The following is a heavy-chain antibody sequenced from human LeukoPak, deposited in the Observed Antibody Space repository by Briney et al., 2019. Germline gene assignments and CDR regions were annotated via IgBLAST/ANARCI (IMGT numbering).Heavy chain of an antibody. Sequence: PGGSLRLSCAASGFTFSSYWMHWVRQAPGKGLVWVSRISSDGSNTRYADSVKGRFTISRDNAKKTLYLQMNSLRAEDTAVYYCARGVNGDSGFDPWGQGTLVTVSS. D-gene: IGHD4-17*01. CDR1: GFTFSSYW. V-gene: IGHV3-74*01. CDR2: ISSDGSNT. CDR3: ARGVNGDSGFDP. J-gene: IGHJ5*02.